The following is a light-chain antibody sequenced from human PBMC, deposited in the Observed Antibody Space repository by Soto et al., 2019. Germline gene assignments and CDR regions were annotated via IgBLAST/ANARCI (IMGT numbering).Light chain of an antibody. CDR3: QQRSTF. CDR1: QSVSSY. Sequence: EIVLTQSPATLSLSPGERATLSCRASQSVSSYLAWYQQKPGQAPRLLIYDASNRATGIPARFSGSGSGTDFTLTIRSLEPEDFAVYYCQQRSTFFGQGTKLEIK. J-gene: IGKJ2*01. V-gene: IGKV3-11*01. CDR2: DAS.